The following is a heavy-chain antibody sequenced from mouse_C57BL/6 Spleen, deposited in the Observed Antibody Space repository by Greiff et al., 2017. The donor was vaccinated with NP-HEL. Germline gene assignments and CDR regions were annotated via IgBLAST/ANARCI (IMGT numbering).Heavy chain of an antibody. V-gene: IGHV2-5*01. Sequence: QVQLKESGPGLVQPSQSLSITCTVSGFSLTSYGVHWVRQSPGKGLEWLGVIWRGGSTDYNAAVMSRMRITKDNSKSQVFFKMNSLQADDTAIYYCAKNPPYYYGSSSWYFDVWGTGTTVTVSS. D-gene: IGHD1-1*01. CDR3: AKNPPYYYGSSSWYFDV. CDR2: IWRGGST. J-gene: IGHJ1*03. CDR1: GFSLTSYG.